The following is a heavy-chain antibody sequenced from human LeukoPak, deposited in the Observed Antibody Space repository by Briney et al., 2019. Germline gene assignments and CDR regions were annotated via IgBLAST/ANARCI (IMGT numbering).Heavy chain of an antibody. V-gene: IGHV4-4*02. D-gene: IGHD3-10*01. Sequence: SETLSLTCAVSGGSISSGDWWSWVRQPPGKGLEWIGEIYHSGSTNYNPSLKSRVTISVDNSKNQFSLRLSSVTAADTAVYYCARHSRSVDYGSGSYTWDYWGQGTLVTVSS. CDR1: GGSISSGDW. CDR2: IYHSGST. J-gene: IGHJ4*02. CDR3: ARHSRSVDYGSGSYTWDY.